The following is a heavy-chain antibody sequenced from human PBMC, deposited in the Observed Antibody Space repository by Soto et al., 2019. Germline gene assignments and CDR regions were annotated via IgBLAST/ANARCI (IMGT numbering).Heavy chain of an antibody. CDR1: GFTFSSYG. Sequence: GGSLRLSCAASGFTFSSYGMHWVRQAPGKGLEWVAVISYDGSNKYYADSVKGRFTISRDNSKNTLYLQMNSLRAEDTAVYYCAKDLSPIYYDSSGYTLDRAYYYGMDVWGQGTTVTVSS. J-gene: IGHJ6*02. CDR2: ISYDGSNK. D-gene: IGHD3-22*01. CDR3: AKDLSPIYYDSSGYTLDRAYYYGMDV. V-gene: IGHV3-30*18.